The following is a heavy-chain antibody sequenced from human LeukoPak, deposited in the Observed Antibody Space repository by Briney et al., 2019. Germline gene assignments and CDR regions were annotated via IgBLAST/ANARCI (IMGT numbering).Heavy chain of an antibody. D-gene: IGHD6-25*01. CDR2: IKQDASEK. J-gene: IGHJ4*01. CDR3: ARMGPTSSGWPEAFDY. Sequence: GGSLRLSCAASGFTFSGYWMNWVRQAPGKGLEWVDNIKQDASEKYYVDSVKGRFAISRDNAKNSLSLQMNSLRAEDTAVYYCARMGPTSSGWPEAFDYWGGGTLVTVSS. V-gene: IGHV3-7*01. CDR1: GFTFSGYW.